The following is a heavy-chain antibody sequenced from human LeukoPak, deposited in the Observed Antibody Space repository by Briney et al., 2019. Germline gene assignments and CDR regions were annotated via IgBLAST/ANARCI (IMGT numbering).Heavy chain of an antibody. CDR2: INHSGST. D-gene: IGHD3-10*01. Sequence: SETLSLTCAVYGGSFSGYYWSWIRHPPGKGLEWIGEINHSGSTNYNPSLKSRGTISVDTSKNQFSLKLSSVTAADTAVYYCASGVYGSGSSCYYYYMDVWGKGTTVTVSS. CDR1: GGSFSGYY. CDR3: ASGVYGSGSSCYYYYMDV. V-gene: IGHV4-34*01. J-gene: IGHJ6*03.